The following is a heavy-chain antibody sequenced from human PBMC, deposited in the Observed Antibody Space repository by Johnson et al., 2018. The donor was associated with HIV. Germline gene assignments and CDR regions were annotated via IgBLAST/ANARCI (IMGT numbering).Heavy chain of an antibody. CDR2: IKSKTDGGTT. D-gene: IGHD6-19*01. V-gene: IGHV3-15*01. CDR1: GFTFTYAW. J-gene: IGHJ3*02. CDR3: TTARNRLWSSSGWTGFWAFDI. Sequence: VQLVESGGGVVRPGGSLRLSCAASGFTFTYAWMSWVRQAPGKGLEWVGRIKSKTDGGTTDYAAPVQGRFTIPRDDSNNTLYLQMNSLKTEDTAVYYCTTARNRLWSSSGWTGFWAFDIWGQGTMVTVSS.